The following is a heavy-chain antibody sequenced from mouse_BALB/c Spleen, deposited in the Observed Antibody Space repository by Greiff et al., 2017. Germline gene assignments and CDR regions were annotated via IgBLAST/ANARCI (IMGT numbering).Heavy chain of an antibody. D-gene: IGHD2-3*01. Sequence: EVKLVESGGGLVKPGGSLKLSCAASGFTFSSFGMHWVRQAPEKGLEWVAYISSGSSTIYYADTVKGRFTISRDNPKNTLFLQMTSLRSEDTAMYYCARGRDDGYSHAMDYWGQGTSVTVSS. V-gene: IGHV5-17*02. CDR1: GFTFSSFG. J-gene: IGHJ4*01. CDR3: ARGRDDGYSHAMDY. CDR2: ISSGSSTI.